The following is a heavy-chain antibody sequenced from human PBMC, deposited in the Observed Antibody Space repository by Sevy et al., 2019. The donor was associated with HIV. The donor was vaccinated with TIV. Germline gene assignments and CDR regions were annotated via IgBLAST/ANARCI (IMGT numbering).Heavy chain of an antibody. Sequence: GGSLKISCKASGYSFTPYWIGWVRQMPGKGLEWMGIVYPRDSDTRYSPSFQGHVTISADKSISTAYLQWSSLKASDTAMYYCARLSSSGYEYWGQGTLVTVSS. CDR3: ARLSSSGYEY. D-gene: IGHD3-22*01. V-gene: IGHV5-51*01. CDR1: GYSFTPYW. CDR2: VYPRDSDT. J-gene: IGHJ4*02.